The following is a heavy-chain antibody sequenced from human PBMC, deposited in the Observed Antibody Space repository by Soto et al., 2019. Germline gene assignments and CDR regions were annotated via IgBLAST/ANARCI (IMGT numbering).Heavy chain of an antibody. V-gene: IGHV3-30-3*01. D-gene: IGHD2-8*01. CDR3: ARAPYCTNGVCHPFYYYGMDV. CDR2: ISYDGSNK. Sequence: GGSLRLSCAASGFTFSSYAMHWVRQAPGKGLEWVAVISYDGSNKYYADSVKGRFTISRDNSKNTLYLQMNSLRAEDTAVYYCARAPYCTNGVCHPFYYYGMDVWGQGTTVTVSS. J-gene: IGHJ6*02. CDR1: GFTFSSYA.